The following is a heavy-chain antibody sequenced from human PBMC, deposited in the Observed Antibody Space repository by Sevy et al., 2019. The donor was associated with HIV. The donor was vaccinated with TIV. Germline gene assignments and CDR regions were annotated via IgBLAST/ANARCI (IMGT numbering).Heavy chain of an antibody. D-gene: IGHD6-19*01. Sequence: GGSLRLSCGASGFTFSSYGMSWVRQAPGKGLEWVSFISGSGGDTYYADSVKGRFTISRDNSKNTLYMHMISLRAEDTVGYFCAKTPYSSGCSHIDYWGQGTLVTVSS. CDR2: ISGSGGDT. CDR1: GFTFSSYG. J-gene: IGHJ4*02. CDR3: AKTPYSSGCSHIDY. V-gene: IGHV3-23*01.